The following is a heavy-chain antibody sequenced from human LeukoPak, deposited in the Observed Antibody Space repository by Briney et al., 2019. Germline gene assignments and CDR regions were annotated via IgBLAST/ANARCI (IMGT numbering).Heavy chain of an antibody. CDR1: GGSISSYY. CDR3: ARGRLSYHYYYYYMDV. V-gene: IGHV4-59*12. D-gene: IGHD1-26*01. J-gene: IGHJ6*03. CDR2: IYYSGST. Sequence: PSETLSLTCTVSGGSISSYYWSWIRQPPGKGLEWIGYIYYSGSTNYNPSLKSRVTISVDTSKNQFSLKLSSVTAADTAVYYCARGRLSYHYYYYYMDVWGKGTTVTVSS.